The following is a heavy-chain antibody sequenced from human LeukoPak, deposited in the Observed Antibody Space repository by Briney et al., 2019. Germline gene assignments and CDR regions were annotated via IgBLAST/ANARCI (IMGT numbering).Heavy chain of an antibody. CDR3: AKVGGRYSYGLDYFDY. V-gene: IGHV3-9*01. CDR1: GVTFDDYA. CDR2: ISWKRGSI. J-gene: IGHJ4*02. Sequence: GRSLRLSCAASGVTFDDYAMHWGRQAPGKGLEWVSGISWKRGSIGYADTVKGRVSISRDNAKNSLYLQMNSLRAEDTALYYCAKVGGRYSYGLDYFDYWGQGTLVTVSS. D-gene: IGHD5-18*01.